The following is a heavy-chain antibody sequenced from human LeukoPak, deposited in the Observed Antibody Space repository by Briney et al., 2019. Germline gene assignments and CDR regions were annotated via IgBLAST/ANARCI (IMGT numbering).Heavy chain of an antibody. CDR1: GFTFSSYG. CDR2: ISYDGSNK. Sequence: SLRLSCAASGFTFSSYGMHWVRQAPGKGLEWVAVISYDGSNKYYADSVKGRFTISRDNSKNSLYLQMSSLRAEDTAVYYCASSCSGNTCYSFYYGMDVWGQGTTVTVSS. D-gene: IGHD2-2*01. J-gene: IGHJ6*02. V-gene: IGHV3-30*03. CDR3: ASSCSGNTCYSFYYGMDV.